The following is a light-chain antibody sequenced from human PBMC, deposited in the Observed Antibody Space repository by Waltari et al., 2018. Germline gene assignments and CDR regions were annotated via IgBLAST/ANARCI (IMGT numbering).Light chain of an antibody. Sequence: EIVMTQSPATLSVSPGERATLSCRASQSVSSNLAWYQQKPGQAPRLLIYGASTRDTGIPARFSGSVSVTEFTLTISSMQSEDFAVYYCQQYNNWPFTFGPGTKVDIK. V-gene: IGKV3-15*01. J-gene: IGKJ3*01. CDR1: QSVSSN. CDR3: QQYNNWPFT. CDR2: GAS.